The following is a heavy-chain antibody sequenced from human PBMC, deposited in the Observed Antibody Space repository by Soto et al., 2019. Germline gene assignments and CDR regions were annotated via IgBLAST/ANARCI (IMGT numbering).Heavy chain of an antibody. CDR1: GFTFSSYG. V-gene: IGHV3-33*01. D-gene: IGHD3-10*01. CDR2: IWYDGSNK. Sequence: GGSLRLSCAASGFTFSSYGMHWVRQAPGKGLEWVAVIWYDGSNKYYADSVKGRFTISRDNSKNTLYLQMNSLRAEDTAVYYCAREWRYYYGSGNSLGYFDYWGQGTLVTVSS. CDR3: AREWRYYYGSGNSLGYFDY. J-gene: IGHJ4*02.